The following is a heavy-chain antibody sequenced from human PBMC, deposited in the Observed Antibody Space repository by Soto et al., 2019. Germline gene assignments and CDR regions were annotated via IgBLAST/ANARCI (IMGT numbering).Heavy chain of an antibody. CDR2: ISGSGSFT. Sequence: GESLKISCEASGFTFSDYYMHWVRQAPGKGLEWLSYISGSGSFTNYADSVKGRFTISRDNAKNTLYLQMNSLRAEDTAVYYCARATWYSSGWYFDYWGQGTLVTVSS. CDR3: ARATWYSSGWYFDY. J-gene: IGHJ4*02. V-gene: IGHV3-11*06. CDR1: GFTFSDYY. D-gene: IGHD6-19*01.